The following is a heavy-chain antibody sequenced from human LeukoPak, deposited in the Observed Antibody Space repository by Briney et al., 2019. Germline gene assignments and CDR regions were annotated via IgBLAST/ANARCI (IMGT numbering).Heavy chain of an antibody. CDR2: IKGDGSHT. J-gene: IGHJ5*01. CDR1: GFTFSNYW. Sequence: QPGGSLRLSCAASGFTFSNYWMHWVRQAPGKGLVWVSRIKGDGSHTIYAGSVKGRFTISRDNAKNTLYLQMRSLRAEDTAVYYCVRDWDHFDFDSWGQGTLVTVSS. V-gene: IGHV3-74*01. D-gene: IGHD3-9*01. CDR3: VRDWDHFDFDS.